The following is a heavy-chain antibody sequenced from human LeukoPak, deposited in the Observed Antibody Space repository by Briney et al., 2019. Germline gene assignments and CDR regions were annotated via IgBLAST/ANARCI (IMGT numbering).Heavy chain of an antibody. CDR2: IYYSGST. CDR3: VRGRYDSSGYFALDI. V-gene: IGHV4-59*12. J-gene: IGHJ3*02. D-gene: IGHD3-22*01. CDR1: GGSISSYY. Sequence: SETLSLTCTVPGGSISSYYWSWIRQPPGKGLEWIGYIYYSGSTNYNPSLKSRVTISVDTTKNQFSLKLSSVTAADTAVYYCVRGRYDSSGYFALDIWGQGTMVTVSS.